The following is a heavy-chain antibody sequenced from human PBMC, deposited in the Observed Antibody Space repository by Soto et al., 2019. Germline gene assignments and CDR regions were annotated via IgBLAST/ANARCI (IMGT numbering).Heavy chain of an antibody. Sequence: SETLSLTCTVSGGSISSGGYYWSWIRQHPGKGLEWIGYIYYSGSTYYNPSLKSRVTISVDTSKNQFSLKLSSVTAADTAVYYCARPLTGPLAFDYWGQGTLVTVSS. V-gene: IGHV4-31*03. CDR2: IYYSGST. D-gene: IGHD1-20*01. CDR1: GGSISSGGYY. CDR3: ARPLTGPLAFDY. J-gene: IGHJ4*02.